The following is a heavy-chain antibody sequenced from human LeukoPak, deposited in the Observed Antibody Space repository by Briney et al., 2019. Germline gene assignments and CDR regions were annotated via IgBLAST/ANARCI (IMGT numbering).Heavy chain of an antibody. CDR1: GYTFTNYG. V-gene: IGHV1-18*01. Sequence: ASVKVSCKASGYTFTNYGITWVRQAPGQGLEWMGWISGYQGSTKYAQNFQGRVTMTRDTSTSTVYMELSSLRSEDTAVYYCAREEVVTMVRGVTYAFDIWGQGTMVTVSS. CDR2: ISGYQGST. J-gene: IGHJ3*02. CDR3: AREEVVTMVRGVTYAFDI. D-gene: IGHD3-10*01.